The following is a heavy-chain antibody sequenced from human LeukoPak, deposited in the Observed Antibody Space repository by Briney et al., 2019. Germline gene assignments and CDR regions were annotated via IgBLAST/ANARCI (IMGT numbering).Heavy chain of an antibody. CDR3: ARSGQWELFLDRFDY. D-gene: IGHD1-26*01. V-gene: IGHV3-23*01. J-gene: IGHJ4*02. CDR2: ISGSGGST. CDR1: GFTFSSYA. Sequence: GGSLRLSCAASGFTFSSYAMSWVRQAPGKGLEWVSAISGSGGSTYYADSVKGRFTISRDKSKNTLYLQMNSLRAEDTAVYYCARSGQWELFLDRFDYWGQGTLVTVSS.